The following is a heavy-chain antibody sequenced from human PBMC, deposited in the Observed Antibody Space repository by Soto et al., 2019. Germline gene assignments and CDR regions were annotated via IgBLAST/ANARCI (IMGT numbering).Heavy chain of an antibody. CDR3: ARSPDYYDSSGQDAFDI. D-gene: IGHD3-22*01. CDR1: GGTFSSYA. J-gene: IGHJ3*02. Sequence: SVKVSCKASGGTFSSYAISWVRQAPGQGLEWMGGIIPIFGTANYAQKFQGRVTITPDESTSTAYMELSSLRSEDTAVYYCARSPDYYDSSGQDAFDIWGQGTMVTVSS. CDR2: IIPIFGTA. V-gene: IGHV1-69*13.